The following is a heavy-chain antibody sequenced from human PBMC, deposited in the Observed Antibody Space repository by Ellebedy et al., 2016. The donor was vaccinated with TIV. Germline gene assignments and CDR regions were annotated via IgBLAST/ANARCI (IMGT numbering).Heavy chain of an antibody. Sequence: ASVKVSXKASRGTFSNYAISWVRQAPGQGLEWMGAIIPIVGTANYAQKFQGRVTIIADESTRTAYMELSSLRSEDTAVYYCARDFLRAPDGSGTYNNWLDPWGQGTLVTVSS. D-gene: IGHD3-10*01. J-gene: IGHJ5*02. CDR1: RGTFSNYA. CDR3: ARDFLRAPDGSGTYNNWLDP. V-gene: IGHV1-69*13. CDR2: IIPIVGTA.